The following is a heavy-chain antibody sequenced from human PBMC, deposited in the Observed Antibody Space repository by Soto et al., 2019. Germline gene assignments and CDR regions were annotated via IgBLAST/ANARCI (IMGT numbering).Heavy chain of an antibody. J-gene: IGHJ6*02. V-gene: IGHV3-30-3*01. Sequence: QVQLVESGGGVVQPGRSLRLSCAVSGFIFRSYAMHWVRQAPGKGLEWVAVASFDGSDTYSSDSVKGRFTISRDNSKNMLYLQLNSLRAEDTAVYYCARCPRGSAFYYYGMDVWGQGTTVTVSS. CDR1: GFIFRSYA. D-gene: IGHD5-12*01. CDR3: ARCPRGSAFYYYGMDV. CDR2: ASFDGSDT.